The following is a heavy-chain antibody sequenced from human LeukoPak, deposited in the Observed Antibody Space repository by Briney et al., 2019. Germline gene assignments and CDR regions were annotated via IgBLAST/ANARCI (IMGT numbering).Heavy chain of an antibody. CDR2: ISGSGGST. CDR3: AKAPWGKWLVGVYFDY. J-gene: IGHJ4*02. D-gene: IGHD6-19*01. V-gene: IGHV3-23*01. CDR1: GFTFSSYA. Sequence: GGSLRLSCAASGFTFSSYAMSWVRQAPGKGLEWVSAISGSGGSTYYADSVKGRFTISRDNSKNTLYLQMNSLRAEDTAVYYCAKAPWGKWLVGVYFDYWGQGTLVTVSS.